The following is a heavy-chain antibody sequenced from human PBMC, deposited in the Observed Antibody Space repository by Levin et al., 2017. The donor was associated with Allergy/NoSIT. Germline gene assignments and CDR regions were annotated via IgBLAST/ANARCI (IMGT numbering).Heavy chain of an antibody. CDR3: TTDRYCSGGSCYLTGDYDYYYMDV. Sequence: PGESLKISCAASGFTFSNAWMSWVRQAPGKGLEWVGRIKSKTDGGTTDYAAPVKGRFTISRDDSKNTLYLQMNSLKTEDTAVYYCTTDRYCSGGSCYLTGDYDYYYMDVWGKGTTVTVSS. D-gene: IGHD2-15*01. V-gene: IGHV3-15*01. CDR1: GFTFSNAW. CDR2: IKSKTDGGTT. J-gene: IGHJ6*03.